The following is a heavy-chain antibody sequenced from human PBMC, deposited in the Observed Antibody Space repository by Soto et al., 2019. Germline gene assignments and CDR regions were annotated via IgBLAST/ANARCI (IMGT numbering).Heavy chain of an antibody. CDR3: VRTAEHTFDH. CDR1: GFTFSNYA. CDR2: ISGTSGTT. Sequence: PGGSLRLSCAASGFTFSNYAMNWVRQAPGKGLEWVSCISGTSGTTYYADSVKGRFTISRDNSKNTLYLQMNSLRDEDTAVYYCVRTAEHTFDHWGQGTLVTVSS. J-gene: IGHJ4*02. V-gene: IGHV3-23*01. D-gene: IGHD1-1*01.